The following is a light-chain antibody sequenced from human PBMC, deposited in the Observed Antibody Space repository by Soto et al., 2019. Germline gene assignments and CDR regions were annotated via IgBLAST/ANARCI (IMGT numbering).Light chain of an antibody. J-gene: IGKJ4*01. Sequence: EIVMTQSPATLSVSPGERATLPCRASRSVSSNLAWYQQKPGQAPRLLISGASTGATGIPARFSGSGSGTEFTLTISSLQSEDCAIYYCQQYHTWPITFGGGTKVDIK. CDR2: GAS. CDR1: RSVSSN. CDR3: QQYHTWPIT. V-gene: IGKV3-15*01.